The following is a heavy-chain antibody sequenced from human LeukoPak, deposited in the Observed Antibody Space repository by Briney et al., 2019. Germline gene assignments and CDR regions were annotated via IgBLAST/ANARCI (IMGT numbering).Heavy chain of an antibody. CDR3: TIGLAGDWDAFDI. V-gene: IGHV1-3*01. J-gene: IGHJ3*02. Sequence: ASVKVSCKTSGYTFTTCAVHWVRQAPGQRLEWMGWIHADSGNTKYSQKLQGRVAIARDTSASTIYMELTSLRVEDTAVYFCTIGLAGDWDAFDIWGLGTMVTVSS. D-gene: IGHD6-19*01. CDR1: GYTFTTCA. CDR2: IHADSGNT.